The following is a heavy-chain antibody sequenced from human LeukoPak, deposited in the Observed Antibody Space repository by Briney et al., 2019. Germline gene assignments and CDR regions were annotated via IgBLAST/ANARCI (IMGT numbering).Heavy chain of an antibody. CDR1: GGSISSYY. Sequence: SETLSLTCTVSGGSISSYYWSWIRQPAGKGLEWIGRIYTSGSTNYNPSLKSRVTISVDKSKNQFSLKLSSVTAADTAVYYCATEGPSSSRYLGWIDPWGQGTLVTVSS. CDR3: ATEGPSSSRYLGWIDP. CDR2: IYTSGST. J-gene: IGHJ5*02. V-gene: IGHV4-4*07. D-gene: IGHD6-13*01.